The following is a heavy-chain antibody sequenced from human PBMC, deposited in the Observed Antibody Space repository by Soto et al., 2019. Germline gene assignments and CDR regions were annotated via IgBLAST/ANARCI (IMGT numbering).Heavy chain of an antibody. D-gene: IGHD6-19*01. CDR3: ATGPPPSEQWLVSIFWYFDL. Sequence: QVQLVQSGAEVKKPGASVKVSCKVSGYTLTELSMHWVRQAPGKGLEWMGGFDPEDGETIYAQKFQGRVTMTEDTATDTAYMELSSLRSEDTAVYYCATGPPPSEQWLVSIFWYFDLWGRGTLVTVSS. J-gene: IGHJ2*01. CDR2: FDPEDGET. V-gene: IGHV1-24*01. CDR1: GYTLTELS.